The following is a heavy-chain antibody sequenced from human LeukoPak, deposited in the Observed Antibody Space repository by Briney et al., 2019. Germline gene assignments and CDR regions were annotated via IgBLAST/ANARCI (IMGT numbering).Heavy chain of an antibody. V-gene: IGHV3-30*18. CDR3: AQDGASIRFDN. Sequence: GRSLRLSCAASGFTFSSYAMHWVRQAPGKGLDWVALISYDGSNKYYADSVKGRFTISRDNSKNTLNLQMNSLRAEDTAVYYCAQDGASIRFDNWGQGTLVSVSS. D-gene: IGHD3-16*01. J-gene: IGHJ4*02. CDR1: GFTFSSYA. CDR2: ISYDGSNK.